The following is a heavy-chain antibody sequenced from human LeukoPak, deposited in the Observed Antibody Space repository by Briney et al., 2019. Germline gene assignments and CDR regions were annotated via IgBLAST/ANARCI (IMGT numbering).Heavy chain of an antibody. CDR2: ISGSGGST. J-gene: IGHJ4*02. CDR3: ARGACNGSWERGEY. D-gene: IGHD6-13*01. V-gene: IGHV3-23*01. Sequence: TGGSLRLSCAASGFTFSSYAMSWVRQAPGKGLEWGSAISGSGGSTYYADSVKGRFTISRDNSKNTLYLEMSDLRAQDCAVYYEARGACNGSWERGEYWGQGNLGTVFS. CDR1: GFTFSSYA.